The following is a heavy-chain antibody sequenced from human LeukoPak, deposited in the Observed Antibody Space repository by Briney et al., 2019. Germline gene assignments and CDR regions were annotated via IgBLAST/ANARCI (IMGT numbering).Heavy chain of an antibody. D-gene: IGHD2-2*01. CDR3: ARDRPCGSTSCYWGFDY. CDR2: IKQDGSEK. J-gene: IGHJ4*02. Sequence: PGGSLRLSCAASGFSFNSYWMTWVRQAPGKGLEWVANIKQDGSEKYYVDSVKGRFTISRDNAKNSLYLQMNSLRAEDTAVYYCARDRPCGSTSCYWGFDYWGQGTLVTVSS. CDR1: GFSFNSYW. V-gene: IGHV3-7*01.